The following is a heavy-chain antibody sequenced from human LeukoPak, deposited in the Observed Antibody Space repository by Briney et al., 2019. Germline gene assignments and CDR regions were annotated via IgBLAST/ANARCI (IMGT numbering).Heavy chain of an antibody. D-gene: IGHD4-17*01. Sequence: GGSLRLSCAASGFTFSTYAMHWVRQAPGKGLEWVAVIWYDRTNKYYADSVKGRFTISRDNSKNTLYLQMSSQRAEDTAVYYCARDRLTTVTTFHFDYWGQGTLVTVSS. V-gene: IGHV3-33*01. CDR1: GFTFSTYA. CDR2: IWYDRTNK. CDR3: ARDRLTTVTTFHFDY. J-gene: IGHJ4*02.